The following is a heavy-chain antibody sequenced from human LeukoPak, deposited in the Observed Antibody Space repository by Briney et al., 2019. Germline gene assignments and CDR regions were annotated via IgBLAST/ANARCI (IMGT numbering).Heavy chain of an antibody. V-gene: IGHV4-61*08. D-gene: IGHD3-10*01. Sequence: SETLSLTCVVSGGSVNRRDYSWSWIRQPPGKGLEWIGYIYYSGSTNYNPSLKSRVTISVDTSKNQFSLKLSSVTAADTAVYYCAREGRVHKSAGMDVWGKGTTVTVSS. CDR1: GGSVNRRDYS. CDR3: AREGRVHKSAGMDV. J-gene: IGHJ6*04. CDR2: IYYSGST.